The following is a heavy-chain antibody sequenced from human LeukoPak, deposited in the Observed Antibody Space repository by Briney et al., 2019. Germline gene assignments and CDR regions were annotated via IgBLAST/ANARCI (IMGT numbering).Heavy chain of an antibody. V-gene: IGHV1-18*04. CDR2: ISTYNDNT. CDR1: GYTFTGYY. J-gene: IGHJ4*02. D-gene: IGHD6-19*01. Sequence: ASVKVSCKASGYTFTGYYMHWVRQAPGQGLEWMGWISTYNDNTNYAQKLQGRVTMTTDTSTSTAYMELRSLRSDDTAVYYCARGEGGAVAYYFDYWGQGTLVTVSS. CDR3: ARGEGGAVAYYFDY.